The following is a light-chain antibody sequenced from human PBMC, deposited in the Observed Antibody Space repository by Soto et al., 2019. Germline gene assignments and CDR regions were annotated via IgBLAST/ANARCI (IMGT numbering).Light chain of an antibody. V-gene: IGKV3-20*01. CDR2: GAS. J-gene: IGKJ2*01. CDR1: QSVSSSY. CDR3: PHYSSSLYT. Sequence: EIVLTQSPGTLSLSPGERATLSCRASQSVSSSYLAWYQQKPGQAPRLLIYGASSRATGIPDRFSGSGSGTDFTLTISRLEPEDFAVYYSPHYSSSLYTFRQGTK.